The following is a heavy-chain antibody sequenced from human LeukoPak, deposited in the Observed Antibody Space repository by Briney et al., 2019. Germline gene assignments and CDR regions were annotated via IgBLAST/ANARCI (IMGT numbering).Heavy chain of an antibody. J-gene: IGHJ4*02. V-gene: IGHV3-48*03. CDR1: GFSFSRYE. Sequence: GGSLRLSCAASGFSFSRYEMNWVRQAPGKGLEWVSYISSSGSTIYYADSVKGRFTISRDNAKNSLYLQMNSLRAEDTAVYYCARKAIAIGGATDYWGQGTLVTVSS. D-gene: IGHD3-16*01. CDR2: ISSSGSTI. CDR3: ARKAIAIGGATDY.